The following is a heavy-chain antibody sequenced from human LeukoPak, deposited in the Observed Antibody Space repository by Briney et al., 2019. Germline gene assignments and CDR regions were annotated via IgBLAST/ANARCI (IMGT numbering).Heavy chain of an antibody. CDR3: ARAFAGRPHDSGIHMGYYYYYMDV. J-gene: IGHJ6*03. CDR2: ISGYDGYS. Sequence: VASVKVSCKASGYTFTNYGISWVRQAPGQGLEWMGWISGYDGYSNYAQNLQGRVTMTSDTSTTTVYMELQSLRFDDTAVYYCARAFAGRPHDSGIHMGYYYYYMDVWGKGTTVTVSS. V-gene: IGHV1-18*01. D-gene: IGHD3-22*01. CDR1: GYTFTNYG.